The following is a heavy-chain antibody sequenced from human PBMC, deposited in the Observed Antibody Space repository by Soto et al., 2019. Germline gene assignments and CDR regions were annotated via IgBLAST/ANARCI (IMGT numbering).Heavy chain of an antibody. D-gene: IGHD3-10*01. CDR1: GFTFGTTD. CDR3: VKNSAWFNT. Sequence: QLLQSGGGLVQPGGSLTLSCPASGFTFGTTDMSWFRQAPGEGLEWVSTIDGSGGITYYADSVKGRFTISRDTSRNTVHLQMNSLRGNETALYYCVKNSAWFNTWGQGALVTVSS. V-gene: IGHV3-23*01. CDR2: IDGSGGIT. J-gene: IGHJ5*02.